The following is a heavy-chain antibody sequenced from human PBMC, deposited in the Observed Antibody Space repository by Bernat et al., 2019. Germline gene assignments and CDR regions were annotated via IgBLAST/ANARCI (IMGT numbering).Heavy chain of an antibody. Sequence: QVHLQQWGAGLLKPSETLSLTCAAYGESFSGFFWSWVRQSPGKGLEWIGEINHRGITNYNPSLKSRVTMSIDTSKAQFALRLRSVTAADATVSYCMWVHLRHGDQGALVVVSS. CDR2: INHRGIT. D-gene: IGHD5/OR15-5a*01. V-gene: IGHV4-34*02. J-gene: IGHJ4*02. CDR3: MWVHLRH. CDR1: GESFSGFF.